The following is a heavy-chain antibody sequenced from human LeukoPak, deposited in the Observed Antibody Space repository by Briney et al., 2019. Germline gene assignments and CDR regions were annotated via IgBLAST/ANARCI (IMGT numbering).Heavy chain of an antibody. Sequence: GGSLRLSCAASGFTFSSYAMSWVRQAPGKGLEWVSAISGSGGSTYYADSVKGRFTISRDNAKNTLYLQMNSLRAEDTAVYYCVRSAFLTTEFYFDYWGHGTLVTVSS. CDR2: ISGSGGST. D-gene: IGHD4-11*01. CDR3: VRSAFLTTEFYFDY. CDR1: GFTFSSYA. V-gene: IGHV3-23*01. J-gene: IGHJ4*01.